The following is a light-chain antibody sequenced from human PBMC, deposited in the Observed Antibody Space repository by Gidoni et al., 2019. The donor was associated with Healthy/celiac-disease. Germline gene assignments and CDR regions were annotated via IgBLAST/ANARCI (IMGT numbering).Light chain of an antibody. J-gene: IGKJ2*01. Sequence: IQMTQSPSTLSASVGDRVTITCRASQSISSWLAWYQQKPGKAPKLLIYDASSLESGVPSRFSXXXSGXXFTLTISSXXPDDXATYXCXQYNXXPGXXTFXQGTKLEIK. CDR1: QSISSW. V-gene: IGKV1-5*01. CDR2: DAS. CDR3: XQYNXXPGXXT.